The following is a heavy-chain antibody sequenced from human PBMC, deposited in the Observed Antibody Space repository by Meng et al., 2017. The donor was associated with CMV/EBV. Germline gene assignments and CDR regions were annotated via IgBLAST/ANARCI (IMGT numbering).Heavy chain of an antibody. D-gene: IGHD1-7*01. CDR1: GYTFTRYY. CDR3: ATYIGNYINWYFDL. Sequence: QVLLGASGAEVKKPGASVKVSCKASGYTFTRYYMHWVRQAPGQGLEWMGWINPNSGGTNYAQKFQGRVTMTRDTSISTAYMELSRLRSDDTAVYYCATYIGNYINWYFDLWGRGTLVTVSS. CDR2: INPNSGGT. J-gene: IGHJ2*01. V-gene: IGHV1-2*02.